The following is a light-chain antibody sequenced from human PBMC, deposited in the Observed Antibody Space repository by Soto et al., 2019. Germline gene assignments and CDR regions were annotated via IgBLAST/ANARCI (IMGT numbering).Light chain of an antibody. V-gene: IGLV2-14*01. CDR1: SSDVGGYNY. CDR3: SSYSSSSTLV. CDR2: EVS. Sequence: QSVLTQPRSVSGSPGQSVTISCTGTSSDVGGYNYVSWYQQHPGKVPKLMIYEVSNRPSGVSNRFSASKSGNTASLTISGLQAEDEATYYCSSYSSSSTLVFGTGTKLTVL. J-gene: IGLJ1*01.